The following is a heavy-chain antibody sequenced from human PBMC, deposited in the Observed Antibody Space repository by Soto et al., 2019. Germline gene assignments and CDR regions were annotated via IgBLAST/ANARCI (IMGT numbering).Heavy chain of an antibody. Sequence: RISCAVSGFTLTTYSMNWVRQAPGKGLEGISFINKNGFTIYYADSVKGRFTISIDYAKNSLYLQMDSLRHEDTAVYYCARGAVTATSLFDFWCLGILVSVSS. V-gene: IGHV3-48*02. CDR1: GFTLTTYS. D-gene: IGHD2-21*02. J-gene: IGHJ4*02. CDR2: INKNGFTI. CDR3: ARGAVTATSLFDF.